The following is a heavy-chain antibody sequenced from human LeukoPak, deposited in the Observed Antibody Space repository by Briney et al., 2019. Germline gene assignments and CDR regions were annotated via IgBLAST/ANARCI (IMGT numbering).Heavy chain of an antibody. CDR3: AKEDTMIVVVIRGAFDI. D-gene: IGHD3-22*01. CDR1: GFTLSSYS. Sequence: RGSLRLSCAASGFTLSSYSMNWVRQAPGKGLEWVSSISSSRNYIYYADSVKGRFTISRDNAKNSLYLQMNSLRAEDTAVYYCAKEDTMIVVVIRGAFDIWGQGTMVTVSS. J-gene: IGHJ3*02. CDR2: ISSSRNYI. V-gene: IGHV3-21*04.